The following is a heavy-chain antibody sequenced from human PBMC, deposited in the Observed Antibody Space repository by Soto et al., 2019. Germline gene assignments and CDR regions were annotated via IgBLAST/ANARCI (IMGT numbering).Heavy chain of an antibody. Sequence: GGALRLPCAPSAFTFSLDSMIWVPQAPGRGLEGVASITSSSSYIQYEDSMKGRFTISRDNAKNSLFLQLASLRAEDTAVYFCVRARSTDSRPDYWGQGTLVTVPS. CDR1: AFTFSLDS. V-gene: IGHV3-21*01. CDR3: VRARSTDSRPDY. CDR2: ITSSSSYI. D-gene: IGHD3-22*01. J-gene: IGHJ4*02.